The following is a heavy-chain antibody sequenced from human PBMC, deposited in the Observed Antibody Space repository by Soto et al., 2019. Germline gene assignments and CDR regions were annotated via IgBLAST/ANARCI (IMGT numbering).Heavy chain of an antibody. CDR2: IIPIFGTA. D-gene: IGHD3-9*01. J-gene: IGHJ5*02. Sequence: SVKVSCKASGGTFSSYAISWVRQAPGQGLEWMGGIIPIFGTANYAQKFQGRVTITADESTSTAYMELSSLRSEDTAVYYCARDPRAGFDGFDPWGQGTLVTVSS. V-gene: IGHV1-69*13. CDR1: GGTFSSYA. CDR3: ARDPRAGFDGFDP.